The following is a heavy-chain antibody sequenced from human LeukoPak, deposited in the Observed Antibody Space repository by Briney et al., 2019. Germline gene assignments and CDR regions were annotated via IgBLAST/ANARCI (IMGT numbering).Heavy chain of an antibody. CDR3: ARTVWYGGRNWFDP. CDR1: GFTFSSYS. Sequence: GGSLRLSCAASGFTFSSYSMNWVRQAPGKGLEWVSSISSSSSYTYYADSVKGRFTISRDNAKNSLYLQMNSLRAEDTAVYYCARTVWYGGRNWFDPWGQGTLVTVSS. J-gene: IGHJ5*02. CDR2: ISSSSSYT. D-gene: IGHD3-16*01. V-gene: IGHV3-21*01.